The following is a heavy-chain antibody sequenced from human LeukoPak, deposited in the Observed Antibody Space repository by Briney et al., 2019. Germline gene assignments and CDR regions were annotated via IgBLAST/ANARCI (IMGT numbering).Heavy chain of an antibody. D-gene: IGHD4-17*01. J-gene: IGHJ4*02. CDR1: GFTFSSYE. V-gene: IGHV3-21*01. CDR2: ISSSSSYI. Sequence: GGSLRLSCAASGFTFSSYEMNWVRQAPGKGLEWVSSISSSSSYIYYADSAKGRFTISRGNAKNSLYLQMNSLRAEDTAVYYCARDWETTVTTPPFDYWGQGTLVTVSS. CDR3: ARDWETTVTTPPFDY.